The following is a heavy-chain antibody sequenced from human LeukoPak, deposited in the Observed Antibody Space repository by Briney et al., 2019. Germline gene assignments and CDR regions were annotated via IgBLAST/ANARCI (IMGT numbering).Heavy chain of an antibody. CDR2: IYSSGST. CDR3: ARLDLDYGVYAGDPTTQGVDV. D-gene: IGHD4-17*01. Sequence: PSETLSLTCTVSGGSISSGSYYWSWIRQPAGKGLEWIGRIYSSGSTNYNPSLKSRVTISVDTSKNQFSLKLSSVTAADTAVYYCARLDLDYGVYAGDPTTQGVDVWGKGTTVTISS. V-gene: IGHV4-61*02. CDR1: GGSISSGSYY. J-gene: IGHJ6*04.